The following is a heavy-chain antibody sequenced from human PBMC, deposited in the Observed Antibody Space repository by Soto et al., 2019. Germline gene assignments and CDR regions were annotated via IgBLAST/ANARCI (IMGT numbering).Heavy chain of an antibody. V-gene: IGHV3-23*01. CDR3: AKDRSSSWYDPNWFDP. Sequence: PGGSLRLSCAASGFTFSSYAMSWVRQAPGKGLEWVSAISGSGGSTYYADSVKGRFTISRDNSKNTLYLQMNSLRAEDTAVFYCAKDRSSSWYDPNWFDPWGQGTLVTVSS. CDR2: ISGSGGST. CDR1: GFTFSSYA. J-gene: IGHJ5*02. D-gene: IGHD6-13*01.